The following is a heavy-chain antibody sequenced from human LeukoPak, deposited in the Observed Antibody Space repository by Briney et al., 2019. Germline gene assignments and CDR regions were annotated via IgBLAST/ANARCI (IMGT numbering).Heavy chain of an antibody. CDR3: ARQGVIWFGEFYY. CDR2: IYYSGST. Sequence: SETLSLTCTVSGGSISSSSYYCGWIRQPPGKGLEWIGSIYYSGSTYYNPSLKSRVTISVDMSKNQFSLKLSSVTAADTAVYYCARQGVIWFGEFYYWGQGTLVTVSS. J-gene: IGHJ4*02. V-gene: IGHV4-39*01. D-gene: IGHD3-10*01. CDR1: GGSISSSSYY.